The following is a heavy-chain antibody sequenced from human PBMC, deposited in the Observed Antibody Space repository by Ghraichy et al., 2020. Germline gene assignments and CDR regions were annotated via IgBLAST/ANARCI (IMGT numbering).Heavy chain of an antibody. CDR1: GGFVSSSFSY. D-gene: IGHD3-16*01. J-gene: IGHJ4*02. CDR2: MYFSGST. V-gene: IGHV4-39*01. CDR3: ARKHRLLRMGEVLSLAHFDA. Sequence: SETLSLTCTVSGGFVSSSFSYWTWIRQSPGKGLEWIGSMYFSGSTYPNPSLKSRITISIDAPKNQFSLKLTSVTAADTAVYFCARKHRLLRMGEVLSLAHFDAWGPGTLGTVSS.